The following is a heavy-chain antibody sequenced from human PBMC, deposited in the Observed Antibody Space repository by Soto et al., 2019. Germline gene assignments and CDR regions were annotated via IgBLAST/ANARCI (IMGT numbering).Heavy chain of an antibody. CDR1: GGSMSSYY. CDR3: ARVPLRNFWSGYYTPCWFDP. CDR2: IYNSGST. J-gene: IGHJ5*02. Sequence: PPETLSLTCTVSGGSMSSYYWSGIRQSPGKGLEWIGYIYNSGSTNYNPSLKSRVTISADTSKNQFSLKLSSVTAADTAVYYCARVPLRNFWSGYYTPCWFDPWGQGPLVT. D-gene: IGHD3-3*01. V-gene: IGHV4-59*01.